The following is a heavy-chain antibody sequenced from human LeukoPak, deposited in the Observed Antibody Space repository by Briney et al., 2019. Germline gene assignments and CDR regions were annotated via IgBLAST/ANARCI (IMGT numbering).Heavy chain of an antibody. Sequence: ASVKVSCKASGYTFTSYYMHWVRHAPGQGLEWMGIINPSGGSTSYAQKFQGRVTMTRDTSTSTVYMELSSLRSEDTAVYYCATSGQLRFYYYYMDVWGKGTTVTVSS. CDR1: GYTFTSYY. CDR3: ATSGQLRFYYYYMDV. V-gene: IGHV1-46*01. D-gene: IGHD2-2*01. CDR2: INPSGGST. J-gene: IGHJ6*03.